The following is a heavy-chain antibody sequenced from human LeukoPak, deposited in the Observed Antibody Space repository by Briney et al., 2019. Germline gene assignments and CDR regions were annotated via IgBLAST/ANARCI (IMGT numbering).Heavy chain of an antibody. D-gene: IGHD1-26*01. CDR3: AKDISVGATPYYFDY. CDR2: IIWNSDSI. Sequence: PGRSLRLSCAASGFTFDVYAMHWVRHAPGRGLGWVSGIIWNSDSIGYADSVKGRFTISRDNAKNSLYLQMNSLRAEDTALYYCAKDISVGATPYYFDYWGQGTLVTVSS. V-gene: IGHV3-9*01. CDR1: GFTFDVYA. J-gene: IGHJ4*02.